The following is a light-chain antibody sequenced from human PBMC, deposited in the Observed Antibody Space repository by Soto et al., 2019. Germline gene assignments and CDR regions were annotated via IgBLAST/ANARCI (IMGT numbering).Light chain of an antibody. CDR2: GAS. CDR1: QSVTNNY. J-gene: IGKJ5*01. Sequence: EIVLTQSPGTLSLSPGERATRSCSASQSVTNNYLAWYQQKPGQAPRLLIYGASSRATGVPDRFSGSGSGTDFTLTISRLEPEEFAVYYCQQYYNSAIFGQGTRLEI. CDR3: QQYYNSAI. V-gene: IGKV3-20*01.